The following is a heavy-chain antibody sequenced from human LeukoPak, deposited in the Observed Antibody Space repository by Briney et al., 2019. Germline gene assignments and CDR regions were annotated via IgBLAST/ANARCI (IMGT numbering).Heavy chain of an antibody. V-gene: IGHV3-7*01. CDR2: MNEYGSEI. J-gene: IGHJ4*02. Sequence: AGSLRLSCSVSGFIFRDFSMSWVRQAPGKGLEWVAKMNEYGSEIFYVDSVKGRFTISRDNGKNSLYLQMNRLRAEDTAVYYCARPRGCGSSRCNNFDYWGQGTLVTVSS. CDR1: GFIFRDFS. D-gene: IGHD2-2*01. CDR3: ARPRGCGSSRCNNFDY.